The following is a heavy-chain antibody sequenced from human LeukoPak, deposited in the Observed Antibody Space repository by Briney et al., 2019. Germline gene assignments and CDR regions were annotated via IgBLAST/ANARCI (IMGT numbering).Heavy chain of an antibody. D-gene: IGHD3-16*01. J-gene: IGHJ4*02. V-gene: IGHV3-23*01. CDR1: GFSFSNYA. Sequence: GGSLRLSCAASGFSFSNYAMTWVRQAPGKGLEWVSSLSGVGSTTYYADSVEGRFTISRDNSNNTLYLQMNSLAVEDTATYFGTKGHSKGASAGSDGLLWVHWGQGTLVPSPQ. CDR2: LSGVGSTT. CDR3: TKGHSKGASAGSDGLLWVH.